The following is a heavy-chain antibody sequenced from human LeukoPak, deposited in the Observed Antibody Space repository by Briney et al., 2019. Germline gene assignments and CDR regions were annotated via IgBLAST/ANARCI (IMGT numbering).Heavy chain of an antibody. CDR1: GFTFSSYS. CDR2: ISSSSSYI. V-gene: IGHV3-21*01. Sequence: GGSLRLSCAASGFTFSSYSMNWVRQAPGKGLEWVSSISSSSSYIYYADSVKGRFTISRGNAKNSLYLQMNSLRAEDTAVYYCARDRSGIVVVPAVIGATYYYGMDVWGQGTTVTVSS. CDR3: ARDRSGIVVVPAVIGATYYYGMDV. D-gene: IGHD2-2*02. J-gene: IGHJ6*02.